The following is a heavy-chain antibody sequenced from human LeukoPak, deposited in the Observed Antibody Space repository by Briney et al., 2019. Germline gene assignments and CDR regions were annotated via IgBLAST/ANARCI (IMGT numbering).Heavy chain of an antibody. V-gene: IGHV4-59*01. CDR3: ARDYGDYGWFDP. J-gene: IGHJ5*02. CDR2: IYYSGST. Sequence: SETLSLTCTVSGGSISSYYWSWIRQPPGKGLEWIEYIYYSGSTNYNPSLKSRVTISVDTSKNQFSLKLSSVTAADTAVYYCARDYGDYGWFDPWGQGTLVTVSS. D-gene: IGHD4-17*01. CDR1: GGSISSYY.